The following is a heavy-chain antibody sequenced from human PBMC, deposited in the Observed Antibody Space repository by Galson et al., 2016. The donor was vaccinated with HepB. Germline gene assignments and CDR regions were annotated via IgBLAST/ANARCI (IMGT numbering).Heavy chain of an antibody. CDR2: ISVSRGNT. D-gene: IGHD3-10*01. CDR1: GYTFSNFG. J-gene: IGHJ4*02. V-gene: IGHV1-18*04. CDR3: ARASPDYYNGYFCFDY. Sequence: SVRVSCTASGYTFSNFGLSWLRQAPGEGLEWMGWISVSRGNTNYAQKFQGRVTMTTDTTTSTAYMELRSLRSYDTAVYFCARASPDYYNGYFCFDYWGQGTPATVSS.